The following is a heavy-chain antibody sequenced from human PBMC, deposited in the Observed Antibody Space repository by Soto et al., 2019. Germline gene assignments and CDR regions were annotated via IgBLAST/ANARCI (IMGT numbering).Heavy chain of an antibody. CDR2: ISTDGSIT. CDR3: ARDTNGLHY. J-gene: IGHJ4*02. Sequence: GGSLRLSCAASGLIFSNYKMHWVRQAPGKGLVWVSRISTDGSITDYADSVKGRFTVSRDNAKNTLYLQMNSLRVDDTAVYYCARDTNGLHYWGQGTQVTVSS. CDR1: GLIFSNYK. D-gene: IGHD2-8*01. V-gene: IGHV3-74*01.